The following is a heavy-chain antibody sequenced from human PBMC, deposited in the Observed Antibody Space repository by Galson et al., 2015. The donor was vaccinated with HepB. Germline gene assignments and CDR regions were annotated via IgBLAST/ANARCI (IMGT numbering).Heavy chain of an antibody. J-gene: IGHJ3*02. CDR3: ASEGTIFGVTRTNTFDI. Sequence: SVKVSCKASGYTFTSYYMHWVRQAPGQGLEWMGIINPSGGSTSYAQKFQGRVTMTRDTSTSTVYMELSSLRSEDTAVYYCASEGTIFGVTRTNTFDIWGQGTMVTVSS. V-gene: IGHV1-46*01. D-gene: IGHD3-3*01. CDR2: INPSGGST. CDR1: GYTFTSYY.